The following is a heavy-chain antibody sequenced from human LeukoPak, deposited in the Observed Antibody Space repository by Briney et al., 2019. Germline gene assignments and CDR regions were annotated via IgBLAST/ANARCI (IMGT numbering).Heavy chain of an antibody. V-gene: IGHV3-21*01. Sequence: GGSLRLSCAASGFTFSSYSMNWVRKAPGKGLEWVSSISSSSSYIYYADSVKGRFTISRDNAKNSLYLQMNSLRAEDTAVYYCARDGTKRITIFGVVTHNWFDPWGQGTLVTVSS. J-gene: IGHJ5*02. D-gene: IGHD3-3*01. CDR1: GFTFSSYS. CDR2: ISSSSSYI. CDR3: ARDGTKRITIFGVVTHNWFDP.